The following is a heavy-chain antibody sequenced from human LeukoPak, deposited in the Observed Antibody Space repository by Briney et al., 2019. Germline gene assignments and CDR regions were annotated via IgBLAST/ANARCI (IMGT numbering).Heavy chain of an antibody. CDR2: INSDGSTT. CDR1: GFTFSSYW. CDR3: ARGWSTSSPYYYYDMDV. V-gene: IGHV3-74*01. J-gene: IGHJ6*03. Sequence: PGGSLRLSCAASGFTFSSYWMDWVRQAPGKGLVWVSRINSDGSTTSYADSVKGRFTISRDNAKNTLYLQMNSLRAEDTAVYYCARGWSTSSPYYYYDMDVWGKGTTVSVSS. D-gene: IGHD6-6*01.